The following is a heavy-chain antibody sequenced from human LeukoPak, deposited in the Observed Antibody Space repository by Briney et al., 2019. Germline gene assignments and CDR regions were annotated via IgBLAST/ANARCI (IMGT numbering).Heavy chain of an antibody. Sequence: PGGSLRLSCEASGFTFSSYGMHWARQAPGKGLEWVALIWYDGSKKYYADSVKGRFTISRDNSKNTLYLHINSLRAEDRAVYYCARDPRGIAAAGTLDYWGQGTPVTVSS. V-gene: IGHV3-33*01. CDR1: GFTFSSYG. D-gene: IGHD6-13*01. CDR3: ARDPRGIAAAGTLDY. CDR2: IWYDGSKK. J-gene: IGHJ4*02.